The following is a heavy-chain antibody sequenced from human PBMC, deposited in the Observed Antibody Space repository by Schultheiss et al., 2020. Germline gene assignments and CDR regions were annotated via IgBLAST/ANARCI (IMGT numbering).Heavy chain of an antibody. CDR3: AKGYYYDSSGYPNWFDP. D-gene: IGHD3-22*01. CDR1: GFTFSSYS. CDR2: ISSSSSYI. V-gene: IGHV3-21*05. Sequence: GGSLRLSCAASGFTFSSYSMNWVRQAPGKGLEWVSYISSSSSYIYYADSVKGRFTISRDNSKNTLYLQMNSLRAEDTAVYYCAKGYYYDSSGYPNWFDPWGQGTLVTVSS. J-gene: IGHJ5*02.